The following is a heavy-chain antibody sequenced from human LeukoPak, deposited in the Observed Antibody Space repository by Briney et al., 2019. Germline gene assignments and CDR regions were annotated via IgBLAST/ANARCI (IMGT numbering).Heavy chain of an antibody. Sequence: PSETLSLTCTVSGGSISSYYWSWIRQPPGKGLEWIGYIYYSGSTNYNPSLKSRVTISVDTSKNQFSLKLSSVTAADTAAYYCARLSIAAAGTGYYYYGMDVWGQGTTVTVSS. CDR3: ARLSIAAAGTGYYYYGMDV. D-gene: IGHD6-13*01. J-gene: IGHJ6*02. CDR1: GGSISSYY. V-gene: IGHV4-59*01. CDR2: IYYSGST.